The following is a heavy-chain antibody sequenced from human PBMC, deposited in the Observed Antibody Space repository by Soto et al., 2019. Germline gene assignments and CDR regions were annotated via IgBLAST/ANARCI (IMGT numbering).Heavy chain of an antibody. Sequence: ASVKVSCKASGYTFTNYAMHWVRQAPGQRLEWMGWINAGNGNTKYSQKFQGRVTMTRNTSISTAYMELSSLRSEDTAVYYCAREGVRGMDVWGEGTTVTVSS. J-gene: IGHJ6*04. CDR2: INAGNGNT. V-gene: IGHV1-3*01. CDR3: AREGVRGMDV. CDR1: GYTFTNYA. D-gene: IGHD3-16*01.